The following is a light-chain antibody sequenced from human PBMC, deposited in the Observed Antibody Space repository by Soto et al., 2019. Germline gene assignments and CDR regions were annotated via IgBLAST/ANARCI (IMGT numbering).Light chain of an antibody. Sequence: QSVLTQPASVSGSPGQSITISCTGTSSDVGGYNYVSWYQQHPGKAPKLIIYDVSNRPSGVSNRFSGSKSGNTASLTISGLQAEDEADYYCSSYTSSSTFYVFGTGNKVTVL. V-gene: IGLV2-14*01. CDR1: SSDVGGYNY. CDR3: SSYTSSSTFYV. CDR2: DVS. J-gene: IGLJ1*01.